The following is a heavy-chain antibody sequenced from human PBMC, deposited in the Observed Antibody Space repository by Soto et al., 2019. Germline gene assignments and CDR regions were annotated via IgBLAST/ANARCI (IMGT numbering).Heavy chain of an antibody. V-gene: IGHV1-3*01. CDR2: INAGNGNT. CDR3: AGGLNLYYFVY. J-gene: IGHJ4*02. D-gene: IGHD1-20*01. Sequence: QVQLVQSGAEVKKPGASVKVSCKASGYTFTSYAMHWVRQAPGQRLEWMGGINAGNGNTKYSQKFQGRVTITRDTSASTAYIELSSLRSEDTAVYYCAGGLNLYYFVYWGQGTLVTVSS. CDR1: GYTFTSYA.